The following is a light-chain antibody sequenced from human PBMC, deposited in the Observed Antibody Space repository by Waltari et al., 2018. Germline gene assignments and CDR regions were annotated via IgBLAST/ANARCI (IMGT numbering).Light chain of an antibody. CDR3: QERSNWPGGS. CDR1: QSVNTY. V-gene: IGKV3-11*01. CDR2: DAS. Sequence: EIVLTPSPASLSLSPGESASLSCRASQSVNTYLAWYQQKPGQPPRLLIYDASTRATGVPARFVGSGSGTDFTLTITRLEPEDFAVYYCQERSNWPGGSFGGGTKVETK. J-gene: IGKJ4*01.